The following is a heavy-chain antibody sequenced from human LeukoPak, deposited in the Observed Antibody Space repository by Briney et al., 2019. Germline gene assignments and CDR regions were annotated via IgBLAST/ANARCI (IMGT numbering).Heavy chain of an antibody. CDR1: GFTFSNYG. J-gene: IGHJ6*02. CDR3: AKGTGPFYYGMDA. Sequence: SGGSLRLSCAASGFTFSNYGMHWVRQAPGKGLEWVAVISYDGSNKYYVDSVKGRLTISRDNSKNTLYLQLNSLRAEDTAVYYCAKGTGPFYYGMDAWGQGTTVTVSS. D-gene: IGHD2-8*02. CDR2: ISYDGSNK. V-gene: IGHV3-30*18.